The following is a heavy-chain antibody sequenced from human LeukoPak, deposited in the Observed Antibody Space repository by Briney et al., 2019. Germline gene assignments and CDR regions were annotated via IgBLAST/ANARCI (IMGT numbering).Heavy chain of an antibody. J-gene: IGHJ6*02. V-gene: IGHV3-66*01. D-gene: IGHD2-15*01. CDR2: IYNSGST. CDR3: ARDGTCSGGSCCSFNGRDV. Sequence: GGSLRLSCAASGFTVSNNYMNWVRQPPGKGLEGVAFIYNSGSTHYADSVKCRFTISRDNSKNTLYLQMDSLRAEDTAMYYCARDGTCSGGSCCSFNGRDVWGQGTTVTVSS. CDR1: GFTVSNNY.